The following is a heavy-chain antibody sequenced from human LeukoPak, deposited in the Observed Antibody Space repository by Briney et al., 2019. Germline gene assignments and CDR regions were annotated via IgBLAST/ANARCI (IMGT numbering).Heavy chain of an antibody. CDR2: INQDESEK. CDR1: GFTFTSYW. Sequence: GGSLRLSCAASGFTFTSYWMTWVRQAPGKGLEWVANINQDESEKYYVDSVKGRFTISRDNVQNSVYLQMNSLRAEDTAVYYCARKGENRGQGTLVTVSS. J-gene: IGHJ4*02. D-gene: IGHD3-10*01. CDR3: ARKGEN. V-gene: IGHV3-7*04.